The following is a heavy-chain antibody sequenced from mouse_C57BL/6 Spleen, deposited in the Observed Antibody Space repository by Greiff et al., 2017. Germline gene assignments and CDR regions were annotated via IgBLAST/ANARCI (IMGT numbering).Heavy chain of an antibody. CDR1: GYTFPDYE. CDR3: TRLGGSYDLFAY. J-gene: IGHJ3*01. CDR2: IDPATGGT. V-gene: IGHV1-15*01. Sequence: LQESGAELVRPGASVTLSCKASGYTFPDYEMHWVKQTPVHGLEWIGAIDPATGGTAYNQKFKGTAILTADKSSSTAYLALRSLTSEDSAVYYGTRLGGSYDLFAYWGQGTLVTVSA. D-gene: IGHD2-3*01.